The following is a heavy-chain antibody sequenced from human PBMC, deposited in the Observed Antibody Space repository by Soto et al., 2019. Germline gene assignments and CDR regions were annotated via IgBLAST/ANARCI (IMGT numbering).Heavy chain of an antibody. J-gene: IGHJ6*02. V-gene: IGHV4-30-4*01. D-gene: IGHD2-15*01. CDR2: IYNSGRT. CDR1: GGSMSSGDYY. CDR3: APLSVSLSGPYGIHV. Sequence: PSETLSLTCTVSGGSMSSGDYYWSWIHQPPGKGLEWIGYIYNSGRTYHNPSLKSRVTMSVDTSKNQFSLNLSSVSAADTAVYYCAPLSVSLSGPYGIHVWGQGTTVTVSS.